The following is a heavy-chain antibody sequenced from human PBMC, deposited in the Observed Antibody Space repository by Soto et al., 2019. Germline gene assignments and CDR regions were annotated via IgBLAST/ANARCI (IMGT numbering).Heavy chain of an antibody. CDR3: TRDQGGSYDSWFDP. D-gene: IGHD1-26*01. CDR2: ISSGGVYI. V-gene: IGHV3-21*01. J-gene: IGHJ5*02. Sequence: EVQVVESGGGLVQPGGSLRLSCSFTFSMYSMNWVRQAPGKGLEWVASISSGGVYIKYADSVKGRFTISRDNAKNSVSLQMNSLRVDDTAIYFCTRDQGGSYDSWFDPWGQGTLVTVSS. CDR1: FTFSMYS.